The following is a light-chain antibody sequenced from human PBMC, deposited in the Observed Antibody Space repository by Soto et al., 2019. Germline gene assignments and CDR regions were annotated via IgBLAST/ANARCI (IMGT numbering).Light chain of an antibody. Sequence: QSVLTQPPSASGAPGQRVTISSSGSRSNIGSNAVSWYQQLPGKAPKLLIYDNNQRPSGVPDRFSASKSGTSASLAISGLRSEDEADYYCAVWDDSQNGFFAFGTGTKLTVL. CDR3: AVWDDSQNGFFA. J-gene: IGLJ1*01. CDR1: RSNIGSNA. CDR2: DNN. V-gene: IGLV1-44*01.